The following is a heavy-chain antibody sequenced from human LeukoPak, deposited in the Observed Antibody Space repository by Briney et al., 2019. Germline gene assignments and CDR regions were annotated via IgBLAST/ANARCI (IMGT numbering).Heavy chain of an antibody. D-gene: IGHD5-24*01. J-gene: IGHJ4*02. CDR3: ARHPSDDGYNFFDY. V-gene: IGHV5-51*01. Sequence: GESLKISCKGSGYSFTSYWIGWVRQMPGKGLEWMGIIYPGDSDTRYSPSSQGQVTISADKSITTAYLQWSSLKSSDTAMYYCARHPSDDGYNFFDYWGQGTLVTVSS. CDR2: IYPGDSDT. CDR1: GYSFTSYW.